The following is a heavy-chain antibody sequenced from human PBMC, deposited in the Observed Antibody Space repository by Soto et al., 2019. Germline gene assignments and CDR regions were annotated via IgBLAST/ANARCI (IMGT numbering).Heavy chain of an antibody. V-gene: IGHV4-59*12. J-gene: IGHJ6*02. CDR1: GASISSYY. Sequence: SETLSLTCTVSGASISSYYWTLIRQPPGKGLEWIGFIYYSGNTNYNPSLKSRLAISVDKSKNQFSLKLSSVTAADTAVYYCARVSGSYYYGMDVWGQGTTVTVSS. D-gene: IGHD1-26*01. CDR2: IYYSGNT. CDR3: ARVSGSYYYGMDV.